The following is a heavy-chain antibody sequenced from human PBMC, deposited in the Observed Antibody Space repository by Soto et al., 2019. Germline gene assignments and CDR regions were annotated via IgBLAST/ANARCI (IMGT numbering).Heavy chain of an antibody. CDR2: IIPIFGTA. D-gene: IGHD3-22*01. Sequence: QVQLVQSGAEVKKPGSSVKVSCKASGGTFSSYAISWVRQAPGQGLEWMGGIIPIFGTANYAQKFQGRVTIPADESTSTAYMELSSLRSEDTAVYYCARGGDSSGYYYVGAFDIWGQGTMVTVSS. J-gene: IGHJ3*02. CDR1: GGTFSSYA. CDR3: ARGGDSSGYYYVGAFDI. V-gene: IGHV1-69*12.